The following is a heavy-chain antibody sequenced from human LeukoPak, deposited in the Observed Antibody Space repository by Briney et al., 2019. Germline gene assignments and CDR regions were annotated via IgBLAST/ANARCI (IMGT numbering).Heavy chain of an antibody. CDR3: ATTSGY. CDR2: INYSGST. V-gene: IGHV4-34*01. J-gene: IGHJ4*02. CDR1: GGSFSGYY. Sequence: SETLSLTCAVYGGSFSGYYWYWIRQPPGKGLEWIGEINYSGSTTYNPSLKSRVTISAETYKNQFSLKMSSVTAEDTAVYYCATTSGYWGQGTLVTVSS. D-gene: IGHD3-10*01.